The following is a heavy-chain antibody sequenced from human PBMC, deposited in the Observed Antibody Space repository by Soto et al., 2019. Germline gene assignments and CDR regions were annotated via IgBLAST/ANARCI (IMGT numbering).Heavy chain of an antibody. Sequence: GGSLRLSCAASGFTFSSYSMNWVRQAPGKGLEWVSYISSSSSTIYYADSVKGRFTISRDNAKNSLYLQMNSLRDEDTAVYCCARDHPPDDFWSGYAEYFQHWGQGTLGTVSS. CDR1: GFTFSSYS. V-gene: IGHV3-48*02. CDR2: ISSSSSTI. J-gene: IGHJ1*01. D-gene: IGHD3-3*01. CDR3: ARDHPPDDFWSGYAEYFQH.